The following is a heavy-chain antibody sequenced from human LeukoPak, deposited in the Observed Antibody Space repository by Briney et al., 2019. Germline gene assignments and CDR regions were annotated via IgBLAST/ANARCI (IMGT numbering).Heavy chain of an antibody. D-gene: IGHD3-16*01. J-gene: IGHJ4*02. CDR1: GGSFSSYY. V-gene: IGHV4-34*01. CDR3: ARAQAAGGGHYFDF. CDR2: INDSGST. Sequence: SETLSLTCAVYGGSFSSYYWSWIRQTPGKGLEWIGEINDSGSTNYNLSLKSRVTMSVDTSKNQFSLKLSAVTAAETAVYYCARAQAAGGGHYFDFWGQGTLVTVSS.